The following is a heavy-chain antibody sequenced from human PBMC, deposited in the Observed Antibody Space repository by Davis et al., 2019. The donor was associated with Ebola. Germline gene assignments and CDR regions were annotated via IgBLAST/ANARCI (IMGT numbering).Heavy chain of an antibody. CDR1: GGSFSGYY. V-gene: IGHV4-34*01. D-gene: IGHD7-27*01. CDR2: INHSGST. CDR3: ASGANWDRRYYYYGMDV. Sequence: SETLSLTCAVYGGSFSGYYWSWIRQPPGKGLEWIGEINHSGSTNYNPSLKSRVTISVDTSKNQFSLRLSSVTAADTAVYYYASGANWDRRYYYYGMDVWGQGTTVTVSS. J-gene: IGHJ6*02.